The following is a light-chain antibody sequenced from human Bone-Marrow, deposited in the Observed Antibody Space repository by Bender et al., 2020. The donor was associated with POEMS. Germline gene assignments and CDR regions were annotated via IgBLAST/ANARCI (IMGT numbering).Light chain of an antibody. V-gene: IGLV1-44*01. CDR3: CSYAGTDTYLI. Sequence: QSVLTQPPSASGTPGQRVTISCSGGSSNIGAHAVNWYQHLPGTAPKLLIYSSHRRPSEVPDRFSGSRSGTSASLAISGLRSEDEADYYCCSYAGTDTYLIFGGGTKLTVL. CDR1: SSNIGAHA. J-gene: IGLJ2*01. CDR2: SSH.